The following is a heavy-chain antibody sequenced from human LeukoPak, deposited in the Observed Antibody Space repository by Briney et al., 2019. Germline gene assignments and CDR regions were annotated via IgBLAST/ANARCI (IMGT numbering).Heavy chain of an antibody. V-gene: IGHV3-48*03. CDR2: ISSSGSTI. D-gene: IGHD3-9*01. J-gene: IGHJ4*02. CDR3: ARGRYYDILTGYYIHPAPFDY. CDR1: GFTFSSYE. Sequence: GGSLRLSCAASGFTFSSYEMNWVRQAPGKGLEWVSYISSSGSTIYYADSVEGRFTISRDNAKNSPYLQMNSLRAEDTAVYYCARGRYYDILTGYYIHPAPFDYWGQGTLVTVSS.